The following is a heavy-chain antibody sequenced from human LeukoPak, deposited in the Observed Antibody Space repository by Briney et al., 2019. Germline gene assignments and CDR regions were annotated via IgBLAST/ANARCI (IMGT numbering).Heavy chain of an antibody. CDR1: GDSITTSNYY. V-gene: IGHV4-39*02. CDR3: ARDLLNEGNHLDY. D-gene: IGHD4-23*01. Sequence: SETLSLTCSVSGDSITTSNYYWGWIRQPPGKGLEWIGNVHYSGSTYYSPSLKNRVTISVDTSKNQFSLRLSSVTAADTAVYYCARDLLNEGNHLDYWGQGTLVTVSS. J-gene: IGHJ4*02. CDR2: VHYSGST.